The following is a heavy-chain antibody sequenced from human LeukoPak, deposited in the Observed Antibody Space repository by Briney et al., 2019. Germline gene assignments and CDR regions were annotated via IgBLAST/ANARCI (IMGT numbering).Heavy chain of an antibody. CDR2: IYSGGST. V-gene: IGHV3-66*01. CDR1: GFTSGNYA. D-gene: IGHD3-3*01. J-gene: IGHJ4*02. CDR3: ARAAPSGYYSFDY. Sequence: GGSLRLSCTASGFTSGNYAMTWFRQAPGKGLEWVSVIYSGGSTYYADSVKGRFTISRDNSKNTLYLQMNSLRAEDTAVYCCARAAPSGYYSFDYWGQGTLVTVSS.